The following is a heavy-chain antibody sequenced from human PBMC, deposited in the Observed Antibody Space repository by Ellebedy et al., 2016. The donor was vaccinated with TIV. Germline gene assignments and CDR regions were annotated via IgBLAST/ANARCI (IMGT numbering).Heavy chain of an antibody. V-gene: IGHV5-51*01. Sequence: KVSXXGSGYSFTSYWIGWVRQMPWKGLEWMGIIYPGDSDTRYSPSFQGQVTISADKSISTAYLQWSSLKASDTAMYYCARQVGGSSPLEFDYWGQGTLVTVSS. CDR2: IYPGDSDT. CDR3: ARQVGGSSPLEFDY. D-gene: IGHD6-13*01. CDR1: GYSFTSYW. J-gene: IGHJ4*02.